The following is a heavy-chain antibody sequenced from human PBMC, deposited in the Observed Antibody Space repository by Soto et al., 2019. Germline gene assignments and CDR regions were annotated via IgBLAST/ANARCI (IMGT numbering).Heavy chain of an antibody. J-gene: IGHJ6*03. V-gene: IGHV4-31*03. CDR1: GGSISSGGYY. CDR3: ARGPMVRDYYYYMDV. Sequence: PSETLSLTCTVSGGSISSGGYYWSWIRQHPGKGLEWIGYIYYSGSTYYNPSLKSRVTISVDTSKNQFSLKLSSVTAADTAVYYCARGPMVRDYYYYMDVWGKGTTVTVSS. D-gene: IGHD3-10*01. CDR2: IYYSGST.